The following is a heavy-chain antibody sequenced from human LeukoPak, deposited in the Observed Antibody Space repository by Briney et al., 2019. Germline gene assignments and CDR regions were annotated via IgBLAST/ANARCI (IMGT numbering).Heavy chain of an antibody. Sequence: GGSLRLSCPAFGFTFSSDCMTWVRQAPGKGLEWVANVKQDGSEKYYVDSVKGRFTISRDNAKNTLYLQMNSLRAEDTAVYYCAKSVTSWQNDAFDIWGQGTMVTVSS. CDR2: VKQDGSEK. CDR1: GFTFSSDC. V-gene: IGHV3-7*03. J-gene: IGHJ3*02. D-gene: IGHD2-2*01. CDR3: AKSVTSWQNDAFDI.